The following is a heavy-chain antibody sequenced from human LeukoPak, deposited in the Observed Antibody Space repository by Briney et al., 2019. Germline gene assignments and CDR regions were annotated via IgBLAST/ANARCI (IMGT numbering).Heavy chain of an antibody. Sequence: PSETLSLTCTVSGGSVSSGSYYWSWIRQPPGKGLEWIGYIYYSGGTNYNPSLKSRVTISVDTSKNQFSLKLSSVTAADTAVYYCAREDSSGYYYAPLWYFDLWGRGTLVTVSS. V-gene: IGHV4-61*01. J-gene: IGHJ2*01. CDR2: IYYSGGT. CDR1: GGSVSSGSYY. D-gene: IGHD3-22*01. CDR3: AREDSSGYYYAPLWYFDL.